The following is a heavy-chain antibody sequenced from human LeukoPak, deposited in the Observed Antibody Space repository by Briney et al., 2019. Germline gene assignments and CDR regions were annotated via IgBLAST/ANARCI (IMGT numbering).Heavy chain of an antibody. CDR3: ARGVDPWPWFFDL. J-gene: IGHJ2*01. V-gene: IGHV1-18*01. Sequence: ASVKVSCKASGYTFTSYGILWVRQAPGQGLEWTGWISPYNGKTNYAQKFRGRVTMTTDTSTTTAYMELRSLMSDDTAVYYCARGVDPWPWFFDLWGRGTLVTVSS. CDR2: ISPYNGKT. CDR1: GYTFTSYG.